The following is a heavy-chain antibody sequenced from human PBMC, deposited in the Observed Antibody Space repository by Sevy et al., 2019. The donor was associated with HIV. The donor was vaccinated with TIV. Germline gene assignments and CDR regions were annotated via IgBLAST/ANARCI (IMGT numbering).Heavy chain of an antibody. J-gene: IGHJ6*02. CDR1: EFTFSSYA. CDR2: ISGSGRYT. CDR3: AKGFCSGGTCPRDYYYYGMDV. V-gene: IGHV3-23*01. D-gene: IGHD2-15*01. Sequence: GGSLRLSCAASEFTFSSYAMSWVRQAPGKGLEWVSSISGSGRYTYVADSVEGRFTISRDNSKNTLYVQMNSLRAEDTAVYYCAKGFCSGGTCPRDYYYYGMDVWGQGTTVTVSS.